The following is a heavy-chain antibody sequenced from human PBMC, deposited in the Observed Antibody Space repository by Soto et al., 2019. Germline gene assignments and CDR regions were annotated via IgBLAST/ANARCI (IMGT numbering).Heavy chain of an antibody. V-gene: IGHV4-34*01. CDR2: INHSGST. Sequence: SETLSLTCAVYGGSFSGYYWSWIRQPPGKGLEWIGEINHSGSTNYNPSLKSRVTISVDTSKNQFSLKLSSVTAADTAVYYCARGLHLGELSTNRFHPWGPATLVTVSS. D-gene: IGHD3-16*02. CDR3: ARGLHLGELSTNRFHP. CDR1: GGSFSGYY. J-gene: IGHJ5*02.